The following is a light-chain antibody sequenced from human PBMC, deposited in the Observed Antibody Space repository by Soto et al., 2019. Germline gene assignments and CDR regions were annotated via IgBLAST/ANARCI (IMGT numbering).Light chain of an antibody. CDR1: SSDVGGYNY. J-gene: IGLJ2*01. V-gene: IGLV2-11*01. Sequence: QSALTQPRSVSGSPGQSVTISCTGTSSDVGGYNYVSWYQQHPGKALKLMIYDVSKRPSGVPDRFSGSKSGNTASLTISGLQAEHEADYYCCSYAGSYTVVFGGGTKVTVL. CDR2: DVS. CDR3: CSYAGSYTVV.